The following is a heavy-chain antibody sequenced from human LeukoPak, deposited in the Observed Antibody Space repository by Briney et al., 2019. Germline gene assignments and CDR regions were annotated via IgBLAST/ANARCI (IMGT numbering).Heavy chain of an antibody. J-gene: IGHJ4*02. CDR3: ARFRGELMDGFDF. D-gene: IGHD1-7*01. CDR1: GHSFSTDW. CDR2: IYAGDADT. V-gene: IGHV5-51*01. Sequence: DSLKISCKGSGHSFSTDWIAWVRQMPGKGLEWMGVIYAGDADTRYSPSFQGQVTISADKSLNTAYLQWTNLKASDTAMYYCARFRGELMDGFDFWGQGTLVTVSS.